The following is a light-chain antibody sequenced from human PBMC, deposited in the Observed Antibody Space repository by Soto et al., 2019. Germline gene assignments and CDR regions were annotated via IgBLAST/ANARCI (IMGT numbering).Light chain of an antibody. Sequence: EIVMTQSTATLSVSPGERATLSCRASQSVSSNLAWYQQKPGQAPRLLIYGASTRATGIPARFSGSGSGTEFTLTISSLQSEDFAVYYFQQYNNWPRTFGQGTKVEIK. V-gene: IGKV3-15*01. J-gene: IGKJ1*01. CDR3: QQYNNWPRT. CDR2: GAS. CDR1: QSVSSN.